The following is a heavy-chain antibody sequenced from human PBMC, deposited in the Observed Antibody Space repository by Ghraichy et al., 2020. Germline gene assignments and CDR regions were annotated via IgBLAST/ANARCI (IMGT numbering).Heavy chain of an antibody. V-gene: IGHV3-7*01. CDR2: IKQDGSAR. Sequence: GGSLRLSCAASGFMFSSYWMSWVRQAPGKGLEWVANIKQDGSARYYVDSVKGRFTISRDNAKNSLYLQMNSLRAEDTAVYYCARDKDYYYDSSGYFWGNWGQGTLVTVSS. CDR3: ARDKDYYYDSSGYFWGN. CDR1: GFMFSSYW. J-gene: IGHJ4*02. D-gene: IGHD3-22*01.